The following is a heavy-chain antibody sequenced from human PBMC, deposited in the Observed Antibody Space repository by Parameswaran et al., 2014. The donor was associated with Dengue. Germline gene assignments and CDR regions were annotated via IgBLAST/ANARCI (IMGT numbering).Heavy chain of an antibody. Sequence: WVRQAPGQGLEWMGGIIPIFGTANYAQKFQGRVTITADESTSTAYMELSSLRSEDTAVYYCARVKGDSGSYWGADFDYWGQGTLVTVSS. V-gene: IGHV1-69*01. CDR3: ARVKGDSGSYWGADFDY. CDR2: IIPIFGTA. J-gene: IGHJ4*02. D-gene: IGHD1-26*01.